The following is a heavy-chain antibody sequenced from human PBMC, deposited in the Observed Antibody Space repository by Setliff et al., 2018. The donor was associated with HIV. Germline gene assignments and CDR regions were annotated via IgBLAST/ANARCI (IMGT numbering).Heavy chain of an antibody. CDR2: IYYSGST. J-gene: IGHJ4*02. CDR3: VRNGYYSLDY. CDR1: GDSISSDFY. V-gene: IGHV4-38-2*02. Sequence: PSETLSLTCTVSGDSISSDFYWGWIRQPPGKGLEWIGSIYYSGSTNYNPSLKSRVTISIDKSKNQFSLKMTSVTAADTAVYNCVRNGYYSLDYWGQGTLVTVSS. D-gene: IGHD3-22*01.